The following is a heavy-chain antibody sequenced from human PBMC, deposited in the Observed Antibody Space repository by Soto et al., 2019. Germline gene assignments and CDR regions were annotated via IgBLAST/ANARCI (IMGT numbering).Heavy chain of an antibody. V-gene: IGHV1-3*01. Sequence: ASVKVSCKASGYTFSSYAMHWVRQAPGQRLEWMGWVNAGNGHTRYSQNFQGRVTITRDTSASTVYMELSSLRSEDTAVYYCGRDGAVAGTFPNWFDPWGQGTLVTVSS. CDR1: GYTFSSYA. CDR2: VNAGNGHT. CDR3: GRDGAVAGTFPNWFDP. D-gene: IGHD6-19*01. J-gene: IGHJ5*02.